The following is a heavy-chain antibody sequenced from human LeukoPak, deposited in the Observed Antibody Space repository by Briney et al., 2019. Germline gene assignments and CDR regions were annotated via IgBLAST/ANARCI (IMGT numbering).Heavy chain of an antibody. J-gene: IGHJ5*02. V-gene: IGHV1-8*01. CDR1: GYTFTSYD. D-gene: IGHD3-10*01. CDR3: ARGIRITMVRGVIRGFDP. CDR2: MNPNSGNT. Sequence: ASVKVSCKASGYTFTSYDINWVRQATGQGLEWMGWMNPNSGNTGYAQKFQGRVTMTRNTSISTAYMELSSLRSEDTAVYYCARGIRITMVRGVIRGFDPWGQGTLVTVSS.